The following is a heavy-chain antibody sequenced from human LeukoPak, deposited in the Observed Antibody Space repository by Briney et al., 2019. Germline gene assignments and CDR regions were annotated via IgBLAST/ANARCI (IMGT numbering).Heavy chain of an antibody. D-gene: IGHD5-12*01. CDR1: GGSFSGYY. V-gene: IGHV4-34*01. CDR2: INHSGST. J-gene: IGHJ4*02. Sequence: SETLSLTCAVYGGSFSGYYWSWIRQPPGKGLEWIGEINHSGSTNYNPSLKSRVTISVDTSKNQFSLKLSSVTAADTAVYYCARDTSGYDFPGYFLYWGQGTLVTVSS. CDR3: ARDTSGYDFPGYFLY.